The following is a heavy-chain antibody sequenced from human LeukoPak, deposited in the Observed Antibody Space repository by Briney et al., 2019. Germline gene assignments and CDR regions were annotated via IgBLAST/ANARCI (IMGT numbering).Heavy chain of an antibody. J-gene: IGHJ5*02. V-gene: IGHV3-23*01. CDR3: ARNPERKYWFDP. CDR1: GFTFSSYA. Sequence: GGSLRLSCAASGFTFSSYAMSWVRQAPGKGLEWVSAISGSGGSTYYADSVKGRFTISRDNPKNTLYLHLDNLRADDTAMYYCARNPERKYWFDPWGQGSLVTVSS. CDR2: ISGSGGST.